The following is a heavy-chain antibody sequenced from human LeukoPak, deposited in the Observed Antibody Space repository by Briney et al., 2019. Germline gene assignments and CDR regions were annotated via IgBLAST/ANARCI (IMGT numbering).Heavy chain of an antibody. CDR3: ARDPGSRGNWFDP. J-gene: IGHJ5*02. Sequence: ASVKVSCKASGGTFSSYAISWVRQAPGRGLEWMGEIIPIFGTANYAQKFQGRVTITADESTSTAYMELSSLRSEDTAVYYCARDPGSRGNWFDPWGQGTLVTVSS. CDR2: IIPIFGTA. V-gene: IGHV1-69*13. CDR1: GGTFSSYA. D-gene: IGHD3-16*01.